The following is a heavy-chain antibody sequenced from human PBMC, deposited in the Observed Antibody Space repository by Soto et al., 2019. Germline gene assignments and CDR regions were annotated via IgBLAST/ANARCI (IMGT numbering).Heavy chain of an antibody. CDR3: ARVGGVAARTFDY. D-gene: IGHD6-6*01. V-gene: IGHV4-39*02. J-gene: IGHJ4*02. CDR2: IYSGGNT. CDR1: GGSITSHHYY. Sequence: SETLSLTCTVSGGSITSHHYYWGWIRQPPGKGLEWIGSIYSGGNTYYNPSLRSRLTIFVDTAKNLISLKLSSVTAADSAIYYCARVGGVAARTFDYWGQGTLVTVSS.